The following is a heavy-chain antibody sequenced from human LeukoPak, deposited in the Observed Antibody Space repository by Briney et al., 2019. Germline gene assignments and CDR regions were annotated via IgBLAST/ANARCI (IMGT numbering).Heavy chain of an antibody. CDR2: VYHSGST. Sequence: PSGTLSLTCAVSGGSISRNHWWSWVRQPPGKGLEWIGEVYHSGSTNYNSSLKSRVSISVDTSKKQFSLRLSSVTAADTAVYYCARGHYGPGIGTYPNWGQGTLVTVSA. CDR3: ARGHYGPGIGTYPN. J-gene: IGHJ4*02. CDR1: GGSISRNHW. D-gene: IGHD3-10*01. V-gene: IGHV4-4*02.